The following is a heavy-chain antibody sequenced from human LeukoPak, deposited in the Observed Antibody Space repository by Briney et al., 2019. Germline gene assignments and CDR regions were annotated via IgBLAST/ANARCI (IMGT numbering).Heavy chain of an antibody. CDR2: INHSGST. CDR3: AREYVGSSSWFDP. J-gene: IGHJ5*02. D-gene: IGHD6-13*01. Sequence: SETLSLTCAVYGGSFSGYYWSWIRPPPGKGLEWIGEINHSGSTNYNPSLKSRVTISVDTSKNQFSLKLSSVTAADTAVYYCAREYVGSSSWFDPWGQGTLVTVSS. V-gene: IGHV4-34*01. CDR1: GGSFSGYY.